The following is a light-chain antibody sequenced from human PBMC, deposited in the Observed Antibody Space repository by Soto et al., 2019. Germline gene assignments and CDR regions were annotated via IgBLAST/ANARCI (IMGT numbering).Light chain of an antibody. V-gene: IGLV1-44*01. J-gene: IGLJ1*01. CDR3: AAWDDSLYGRV. Sequence: QSALTQPPSASGTPGQRVTISCSGSRSNIGSNPVNWYQQLPGTAPKLLIDSNNQRPSGVPDRFSGSRSGTSASLAISGLQSEDEADYYCAAWDDSLYGRVFGTGPKSPS. CDR1: RSNIGSNP. CDR2: SNN.